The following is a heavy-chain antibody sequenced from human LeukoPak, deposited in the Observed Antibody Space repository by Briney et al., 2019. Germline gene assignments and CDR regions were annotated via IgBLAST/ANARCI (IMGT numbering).Heavy chain of an antibody. D-gene: IGHD1-14*01. V-gene: IGHV3-30*02. CDR3: VKDNPLDY. CDR1: GFTFSSYG. CDR2: IRYDGNNK. Sequence: GGSLRLSCAASGFTFSSYGMLWVRQAPGKGLEWVAFIRYDGNNKLYADSMKGRFTISRDNSKNTLYLHINSLRAEDTAVYYCVKDNPLDYWGQGTLVIVSS. J-gene: IGHJ4*02.